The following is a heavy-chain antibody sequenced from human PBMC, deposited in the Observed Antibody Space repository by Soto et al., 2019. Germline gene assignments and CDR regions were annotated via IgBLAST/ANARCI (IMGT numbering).Heavy chain of an antibody. V-gene: IGHV1-69*06. CDR1: GGTFSSYD. Sequence: QVQLVQSGAEVKKPGSSVKVSCKASGGTFSSYDISWVRQAPGQGLEWMGGIIPIFGTANYAQKFQGRVTSTADKSTSTAYMELSSLRSEDTAVYYCARDELGDSSYYYYYYGMDVWGQGTTVTVSS. D-gene: IGHD3-16*01. J-gene: IGHJ6*02. CDR3: ARDELGDSSYYYYYYGMDV. CDR2: IIPIFGTA.